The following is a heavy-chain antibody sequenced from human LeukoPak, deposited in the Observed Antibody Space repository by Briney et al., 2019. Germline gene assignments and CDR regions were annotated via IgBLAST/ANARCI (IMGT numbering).Heavy chain of an antibody. J-gene: IGHJ4*02. D-gene: IGHD2/OR15-2a*01. CDR2: IYYTGST. V-gene: IGHV4-59*08. CDR3: ARFSQYYDSPTHYLDY. Sequence: PSETLSLTCTVSGGSINNYYWSWVRQPPGAGLEWLAYIYYTGSTNYNPSLKTRLTISVDTSKNQFSLRLNSVTAADTAVYYCARFSQYYDSPTHYLDYWGQGILATVSS. CDR1: GGSINNYY.